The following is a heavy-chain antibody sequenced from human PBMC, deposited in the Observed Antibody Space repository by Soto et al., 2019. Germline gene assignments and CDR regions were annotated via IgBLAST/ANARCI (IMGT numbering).Heavy chain of an antibody. CDR2: INHVGIS. V-gene: IGHV4-61*01. D-gene: IGHD1-26*01. CDR1: GGSFSSDSFI. J-gene: IGHJ5*02. Sequence: SETLSLTCSVSGGSFSSDSFIWTWIRQCPGKGLEWLGDINHVGISNYNPSLKSRVSISVDTSKNQFSLKLSSVTAADTAVYYCARERSGSYPDWFDPWGQGTLVTVSS. CDR3: ARERSGSYPDWFDP.